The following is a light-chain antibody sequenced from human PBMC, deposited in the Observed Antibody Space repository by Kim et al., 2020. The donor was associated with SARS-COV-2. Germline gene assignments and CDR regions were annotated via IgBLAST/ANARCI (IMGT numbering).Light chain of an antibody. CDR3: QVWDSSSDHVV. CDR2: DDS. Sequence: PGKTARITCGGNNIGSKSVHRYQQKAGQAPVLVVYDDSDRPSGIPERFSGSNSGNTATLTISRVEAGDEADYYCQVWDSSSDHVVFGGGTQLTVL. J-gene: IGLJ2*01. CDR1: NIGSKS. V-gene: IGLV3-21*03.